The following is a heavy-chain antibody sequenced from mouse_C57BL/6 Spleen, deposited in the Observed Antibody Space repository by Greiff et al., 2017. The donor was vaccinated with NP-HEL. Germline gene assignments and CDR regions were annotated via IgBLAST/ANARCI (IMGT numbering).Heavy chain of an antibody. Sequence: EVKLVESGGGLVQPGGSLSLSCAASGFTFTDYYMSWVRQPPGKALEWLGFIRNKANGYTTEYSASVKGRFTISRDNSQSILYLQMNALRAEDSATYYCARSRNYYGTPWFAYWGQGTLVTVSA. CDR1: GFTFTDYY. CDR2: IRNKANGYTT. V-gene: IGHV7-3*01. J-gene: IGHJ3*01. D-gene: IGHD1-1*01. CDR3: ARSRNYYGTPWFAY.